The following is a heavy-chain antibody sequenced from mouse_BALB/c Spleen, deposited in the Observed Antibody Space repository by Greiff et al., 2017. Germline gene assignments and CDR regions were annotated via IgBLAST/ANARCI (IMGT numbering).Heavy chain of an antibody. CDR3: TRDYYGSSPFAY. V-gene: IGHV5-6-4*01. CDR1: GFTFSSYT. J-gene: IGHJ3*01. CDR2: ISSGGSYT. Sequence: EVQLVESGGGLVKPGGSLKLSCAASGFTFSSYTMSWVRQTPEKRLEWVATISSGGSYTYYPDSVKGRFTISRDNAKNTLYLQMSSLKSEDTAMYYCTRDYYGSSPFAYWGQGTLVTVSA. D-gene: IGHD1-1*01.